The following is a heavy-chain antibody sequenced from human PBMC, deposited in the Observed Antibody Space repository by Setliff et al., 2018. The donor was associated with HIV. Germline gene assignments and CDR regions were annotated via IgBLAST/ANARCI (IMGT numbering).Heavy chain of an antibody. D-gene: IGHD5-12*01. J-gene: IGHJ6*03. CDR1: GGSISGHF. V-gene: IGHV4-59*08. CDR2: IYYTGST. CDR3: ARHGAYEAYYDYMDV. Sequence: SETLSLTCSVSGGSISGHFWSWFRQPPGKGLEWIGYIYYTGSTNYNPSLKSRVTISVDTSKNQFSLKLSSVTAADTAVYYCARHGAYEAYYDYMDVWGKGTTVTVSS.